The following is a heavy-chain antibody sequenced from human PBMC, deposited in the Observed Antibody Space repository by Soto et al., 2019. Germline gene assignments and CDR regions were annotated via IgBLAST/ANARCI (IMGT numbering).Heavy chain of an antibody. CDR1: GFTFSSYA. CDR2: ISYDGSNK. V-gene: IGHV3-30-3*01. D-gene: IGHD3-3*01. CDR3: ARGYDFWSGYYYPYGMDV. Sequence: SLRLSCAASGFTFSSYAMHWVRQAPGKGLEWVAVISYDGSNKNYADSVKGRFTISRDNSKNTLYLQMNSLRAEDTAVYYCARGYDFWSGYYYPYGMDVSGQGTTVTVSS. J-gene: IGHJ6*02.